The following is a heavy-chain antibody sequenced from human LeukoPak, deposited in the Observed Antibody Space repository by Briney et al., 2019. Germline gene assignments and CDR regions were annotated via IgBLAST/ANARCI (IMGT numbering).Heavy chain of an antibody. V-gene: IGHV3-7*03. D-gene: IGHD6-13*01. Sequence: PGGSLRLSCAASGFTFSSYWMSWVRQAPGKGLEWVANIKQDGSEKYYVDSVKGRFTISRDNAKNSLYLQMNSLRAEDTALYYCARSYSAGSYYYYYMDVWGKGTTVTVPS. J-gene: IGHJ6*03. CDR2: IKQDGSEK. CDR3: ARSYSAGSYYYYYMDV. CDR1: GFTFSSYW.